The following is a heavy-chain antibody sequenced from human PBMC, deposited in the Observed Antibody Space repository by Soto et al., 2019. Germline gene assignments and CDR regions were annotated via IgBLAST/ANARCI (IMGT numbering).Heavy chain of an antibody. Sequence: EVQLLESGGGLVQPGGSLRLSCAASGFTFSSYAMSWVRQAPGKGLEWVSAISGSGGSTYYADSVKGRFTISRDNSKNSLYLQMNSLRAEDTAVYYCAKDHQLWFGELLWDYWGQGTLVTVSS. CDR1: GFTFSSYA. V-gene: IGHV3-23*01. J-gene: IGHJ4*02. CDR2: ISGSGGST. D-gene: IGHD3-10*01. CDR3: AKDHQLWFGELLWDY.